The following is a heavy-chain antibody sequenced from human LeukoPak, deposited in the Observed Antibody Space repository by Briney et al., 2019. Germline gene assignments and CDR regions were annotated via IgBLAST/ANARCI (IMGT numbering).Heavy chain of an antibody. V-gene: IGHV4-59*01. D-gene: IGHD3-10*01. CDR3: ARGTMVRGVIDHYYFDY. Sequence: KASETLSLTCTVSGGSISSYYWSWIRQPPGKGLEWIGYIYYSGSTNYNPSLKSRVTISVDTPKNQFSLKLSSVTAADTAVYYCARGTMVRGVIDHYYFDYWGQGTLVTVSS. CDR1: GGSISSYY. CDR2: IYYSGST. J-gene: IGHJ4*02.